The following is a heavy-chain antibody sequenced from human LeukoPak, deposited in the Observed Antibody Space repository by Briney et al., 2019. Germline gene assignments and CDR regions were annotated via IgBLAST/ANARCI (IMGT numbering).Heavy chain of an antibody. CDR1: GFTFSSYA. CDR3: TTAGGAAARYWYFDL. D-gene: IGHD6-13*01. CDR2: IKSKIDGGTT. J-gene: IGHJ2*01. V-gene: IGHV3-15*01. Sequence: PGGSLRLSCAASGFTFSSYAMSWVRQAPGMGLEWVGRIKSKIDGGTTDYAAPVKGRFTISRDDSKNTLYLQMNSLKTEDTAVYYCTTAGGAAARYWYFDLWGRGTLVTVSS.